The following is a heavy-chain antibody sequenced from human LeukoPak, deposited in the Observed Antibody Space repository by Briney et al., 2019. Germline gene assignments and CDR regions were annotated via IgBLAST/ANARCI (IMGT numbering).Heavy chain of an antibody. CDR3: ARASLAAAGNYYYMDV. CDR1: GFTFSSYA. D-gene: IGHD6-13*01. V-gene: IGHV3-30*04. CDR2: ISYDGTNK. J-gene: IGHJ6*03. Sequence: GRSLRLSCAASGFTFSSYAMHWVRQAPGKGLEWVTVISYDGTNKYYTDSVKGRFTISRDNAKNSLYLQMNSLRAEDTALYYCARASLAAAGNYYYMDVWGKGTTVTVSS.